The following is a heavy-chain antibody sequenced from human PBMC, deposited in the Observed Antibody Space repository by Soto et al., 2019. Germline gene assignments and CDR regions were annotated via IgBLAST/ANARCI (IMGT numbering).Heavy chain of an antibody. CDR2: ISSLGDST. J-gene: IGHJ2*01. CDR1: GFMFNSYA. V-gene: IGHV3-64*01. CDR3: ARRTAGWYFDL. Sequence: EVQLVESGGGLVQPGGSLRLSCAASGFMFNSYAMHWVRQAPGKGLEYVSAISSLGDSTFYANSVKDRFTISRDNSKNTLYLQMGSLRAEDIAVYYCARRTAGWYFDLWGRGTLVTVSS. D-gene: IGHD2-21*02.